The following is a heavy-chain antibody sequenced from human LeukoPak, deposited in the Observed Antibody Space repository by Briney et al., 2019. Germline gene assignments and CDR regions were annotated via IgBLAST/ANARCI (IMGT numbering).Heavy chain of an antibody. D-gene: IGHD6-19*01. CDR1: GFTFSSYS. CDR3: ARERVWAVAGSSDY. CDR2: ISSSSSTI. J-gene: IGHJ4*02. V-gene: IGHV3-48*04. Sequence: GGSLRLSCAASGFTFSSYSMNWVRQAPGKGLEWVSYISSSSSTIYYADSVKGRFTISRDNAKNSLYLQMNSLRAEDTAVYYCARERVWAVAGSSDYWGQGTLVTVSP.